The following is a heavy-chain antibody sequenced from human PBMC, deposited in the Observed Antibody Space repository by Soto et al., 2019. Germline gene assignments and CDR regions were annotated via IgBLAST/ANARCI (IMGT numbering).Heavy chain of an antibody. D-gene: IGHD2-15*01. CDR2: ISYDGSNK. V-gene: IGHV3-30*03. J-gene: IGHJ4*02. CDR3: AGGQYYFDY. Sequence: QVQLVESGGGVVQPGRSLRLSCAASGFPFSSYGMHWVRQAPGKGLEWVAHISYDGSNKHYTDSVKGRFTISRDNSKNMLYRQMSGLRAEDTAVYYRAGGQYYFDYCGQGTRVSVSS. CDR1: GFPFSSYG.